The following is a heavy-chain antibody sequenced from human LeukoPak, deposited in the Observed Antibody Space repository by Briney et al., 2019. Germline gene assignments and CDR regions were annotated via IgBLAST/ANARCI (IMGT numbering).Heavy chain of an antibody. CDR2: IYPRDSDT. CDR3: ARHSDVIGAI. V-gene: IGHV5-51*01. D-gene: IGHD3-10*01. CDR1: GYTFTHQW. Sequence: GESLKISCKASGYTFTHQWIGWVRQMSGSGLEWMGIIYPRDSDTIYSPSFEGHVTISADTSINTAYLEWSSLEASDTAIYYCARHSDVIGAIWGQGTLVTVSS. J-gene: IGHJ4*02.